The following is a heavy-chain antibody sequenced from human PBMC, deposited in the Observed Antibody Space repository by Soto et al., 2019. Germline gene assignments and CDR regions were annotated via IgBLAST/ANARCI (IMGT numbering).Heavy chain of an antibody. D-gene: IGHD3-10*01. CDR2: IKEDGSEK. CDR1: GFTFSDYW. J-gene: IGHJ4*02. Sequence: EVQLVESGGGLVQPGGSLRLSCAASGFTFSDYWMSWVRQAPGKGLEWMANIKEDGSEKYYVDSMKGRFTISRDNAENSLYLQMNSLRVEDTAVYYCARVLGGYYGSGRHDSWGQGTLVSVSS. CDR3: ARVLGGYYGSGRHDS. V-gene: IGHV3-7*01.